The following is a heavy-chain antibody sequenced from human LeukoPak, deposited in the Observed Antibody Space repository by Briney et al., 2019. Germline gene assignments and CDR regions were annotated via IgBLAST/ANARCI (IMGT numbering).Heavy chain of an antibody. CDR2: IIPIFGTA. CDR1: GGTFSSYA. V-gene: IGHV1-69*05. D-gene: IGHD5-18*01. CDR3: ARGGSGTAMAPGYYYMDV. Sequence: SVKVSCKASGGTFSSYAISWVRQAPGQGLEWMGGIIPIFGTANYAQKFQGRVTITTDESTSTAYMELSSLRSEDTAVYYCARGGSGTAMAPGYYYMDVWGKGTTVTVSS. J-gene: IGHJ6*03.